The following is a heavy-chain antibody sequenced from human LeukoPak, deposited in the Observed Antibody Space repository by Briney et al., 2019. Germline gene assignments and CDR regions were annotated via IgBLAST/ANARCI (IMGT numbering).Heavy chain of an antibody. V-gene: IGHV1-69*05. D-gene: IGHD3-22*01. J-gene: IGHJ4*02. CDR3: ARDIWARTYYYDSSGDY. Sequence: SVKVSCKASGYTFTSYGISWVRQALGQGLEWMGGIIPIFGTANYAQKFQGRVTITTDESTSTAYMELSSLRSEDTAVYYCARDIWARTYYYDSSGDYWGQGTLVTVSS. CDR2: IIPIFGTA. CDR1: GYTFTSYG.